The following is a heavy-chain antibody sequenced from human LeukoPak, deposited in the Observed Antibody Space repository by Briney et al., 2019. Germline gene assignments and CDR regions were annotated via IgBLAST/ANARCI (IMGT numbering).Heavy chain of an antibody. CDR2: INPNSGDT. D-gene: IGHD3-10*01. CDR3: ARDPRAYYYGSGSYYYYYYMDV. J-gene: IGHJ6*03. V-gene: IGHV1-2*02. Sequence: ASVKVSCKASGYTFTGYYMHWVRQAPGQGLEWVGWINPNSGDTNYAQKFQGRVTMTRDTSISTAYMELSRLRSDDTAVYYCARDPRAYYYGSGSYYYYYYMDVWGKGTTVTISS. CDR1: GYTFTGYY.